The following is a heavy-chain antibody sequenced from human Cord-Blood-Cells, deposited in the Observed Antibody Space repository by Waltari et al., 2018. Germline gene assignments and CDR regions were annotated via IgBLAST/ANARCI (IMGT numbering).Heavy chain of an antibody. CDR3: ARILVYYDFWSGYIDAFDI. J-gene: IGHJ3*02. Sequence: QVTLKEPGPVLLKPTETLTLTCTVSGFSPTTARMGVSWFRQPPGTALEWLAHIFSNDEKSYSTSLKSRLTISKDTSKSQVVLTMTNMDPVDTATYYCARILVYYDFWSGYIDAFDIWGQGTMVTVSS. D-gene: IGHD3-3*01. CDR2: IFSNDEK. CDR1: GFSPTTARMG. V-gene: IGHV2-26*01.